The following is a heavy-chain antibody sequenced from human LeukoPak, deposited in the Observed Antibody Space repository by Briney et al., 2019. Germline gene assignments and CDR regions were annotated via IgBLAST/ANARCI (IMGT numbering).Heavy chain of an antibody. J-gene: IGHJ4*02. CDR1: GASISSSSCY. CDR3: ARLGFTNDY. CDR2: IYYSGST. D-gene: IGHD1-1*01. Sequence: SENLSLTCTVSGASISSSSCYWGWIRQPPGKGLEWIGSIYYSGSTYYNPSLKSRVTISVDTSKNQFSLKLSSVTAADTAVYYCARLGFTNDYWGQGTLVTVSS. V-gene: IGHV4-39*01.